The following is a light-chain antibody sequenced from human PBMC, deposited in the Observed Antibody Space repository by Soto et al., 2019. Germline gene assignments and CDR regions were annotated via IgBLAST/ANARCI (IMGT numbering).Light chain of an antibody. CDR3: QQYQTYSRT. V-gene: IGKV1-5*01. CDR2: GGS. Sequence: DIQMTQSPSTLSASVGDRITITCRASQSINTWLAWYRQRPGEAPQLLIYGGSTLPMGVPSRFSGSVSGTEVTLTIIRLQPDDFATFYCQQYQTYSRTFGQGTKVELK. CDR1: QSINTW. J-gene: IGKJ1*01.